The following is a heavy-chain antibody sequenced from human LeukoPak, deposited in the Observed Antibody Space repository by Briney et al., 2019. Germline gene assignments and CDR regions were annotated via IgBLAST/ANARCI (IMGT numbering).Heavy chain of an antibody. J-gene: IGHJ6*02. CDR3: AKCHSGNYYYGMDV. D-gene: IGHD1-26*01. CDR1: GFTFSSYA. CDR2: ISVSGRST. Sequence: GGSLRLSCAASGFTFSSYAMSWVRQAPGKGLEWVLVISVSGRSTYYADSVKGRFTITRDNSKNTLYLQMNSLRAEDTAVYYCAKCHSGNYYYGMDVWGQGTTVTVSS. V-gene: IGHV3-23*01.